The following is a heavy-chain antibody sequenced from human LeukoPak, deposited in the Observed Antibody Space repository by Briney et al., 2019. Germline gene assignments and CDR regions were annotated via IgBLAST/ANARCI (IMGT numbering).Heavy chain of an antibody. CDR3: ARVTTSYYYYMDV. V-gene: IGHV4-61*01. D-gene: IGHD4-11*01. CDR1: GGSISSGSYY. Sequence: SETLSLTCTVSGGSISSGSYYWSWIRQPPGKGLEWIGYIYYSGSTNYNPSLKSRVTISVDTSKNQFSLKLSSVTAADTAVYYCARVTTSYYYYMDVWGKGTTVTVSS. J-gene: IGHJ6*03. CDR2: IYYSGST.